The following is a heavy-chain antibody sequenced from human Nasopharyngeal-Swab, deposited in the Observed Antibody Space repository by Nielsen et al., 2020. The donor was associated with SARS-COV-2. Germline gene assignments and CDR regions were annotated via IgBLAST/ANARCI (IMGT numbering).Heavy chain of an antibody. J-gene: IGHJ4*02. CDR3: ARLDYDILTGYGDLYYFDY. V-gene: IGHV4-39*01. CDR2: FYYSGST. Sequence: WSRQSPGKGLEWLGSFYYSGSTYYNPSLKSRVTISVDTSKNQFSLKLSSVTAADTAVYYCARLDYDILTGYGDLYYFDYWGQGTLVTVSS. D-gene: IGHD3-9*01.